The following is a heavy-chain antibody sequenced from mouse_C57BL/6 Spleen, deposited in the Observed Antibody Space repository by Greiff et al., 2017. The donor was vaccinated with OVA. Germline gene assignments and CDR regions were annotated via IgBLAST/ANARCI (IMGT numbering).Heavy chain of an antibody. CDR2: ISSGGSYT. D-gene: IGHD2-1*01. V-gene: IGHV5-6*02. CDR1: GFTFSSYG. J-gene: IGHJ4*01. Sequence: DVKLVESGGDLVKPGGSLKLSCAASGFTFSSYGMSWVRQTPDKRLEWVATISSGGSYTYYPDSVKGRFTISRDNAKNTLYLQMSSLKSEDTAMYYCARRGDLYYGNYDAMDYWGQGTSVTVSS. CDR3: ARRGDLYYGNYDAMDY.